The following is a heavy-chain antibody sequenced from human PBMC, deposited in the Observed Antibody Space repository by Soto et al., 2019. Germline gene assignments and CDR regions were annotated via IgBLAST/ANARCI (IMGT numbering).Heavy chain of an antibody. J-gene: IGHJ4*02. CDR2: ISSSSSTI. CDR3: ARDPTYYDFWSGYYIPYYFDY. CDR1: GFTFISYS. D-gene: IGHD3-3*01. Sequence: GGSLRLSCAASGFTFISYSMNWVLQAPGKGLEWVSYISSSSSTIYYADSVKGRFTISRDNAKNSLYLQMNSLRAEDTAVYYCARDPTYYDFWSGYYIPYYFDYWGQGTLVTVSS. V-gene: IGHV3-48*01.